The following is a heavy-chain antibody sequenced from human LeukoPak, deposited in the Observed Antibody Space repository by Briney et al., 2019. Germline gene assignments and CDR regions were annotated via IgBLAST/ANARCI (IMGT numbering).Heavy chain of an antibody. Sequence: KSSETLSLTCAVYGGSFSSYYWSWIRQPPGKGLEWIGGINHSGSTNYNPSLKSRVTTSVDTSKNQFSLKVNSVTAADTAVYYCARGGGNSGYYYDSWGQGTLVTVSS. CDR3: ARGGGNSGYYYDS. J-gene: IGHJ4*02. D-gene: IGHD3-22*01. CDR1: GGSFSSYY. V-gene: IGHV4-34*01. CDR2: INHSGST.